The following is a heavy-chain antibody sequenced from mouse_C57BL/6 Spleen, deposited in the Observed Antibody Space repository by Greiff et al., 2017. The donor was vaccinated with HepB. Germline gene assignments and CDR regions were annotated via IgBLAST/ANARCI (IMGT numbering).Heavy chain of an antibody. CDR3: ARGFDYYCSSDYLDY. CDR2: IYPGDGDT. J-gene: IGHJ2*01. Sequence: VQLQQSGPELVKPGASVKISCKASGYAFSSSWMNWVKQRPGKGLEWIGRIYPGDGDTNYNGKFKGKATMTADKSSSTAYMQLSSLTSEDSAVYFCARGFDYYCSSDYLDYWGQGTTLTISS. CDR1: GYAFSSSW. V-gene: IGHV1-82*01. D-gene: IGHD1-1*01.